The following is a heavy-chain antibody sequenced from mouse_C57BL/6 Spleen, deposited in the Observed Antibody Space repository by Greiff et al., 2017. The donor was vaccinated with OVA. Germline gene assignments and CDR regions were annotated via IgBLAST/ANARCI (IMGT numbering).Heavy chain of an antibody. J-gene: IGHJ2*01. Sequence: EVKLVESGGGLVQPGGSMKLSCVASGFTFSNYWMNWVRQSPEKGLEWVAQIRLKSDNYATHYAESVKGRFTISRDDSKSSVYLQMNNLRAEDTGIYYCTGGTIVTTGDYWGQGTTLTVSS. D-gene: IGHD2-5*01. CDR1: GFTFSNYW. CDR3: TGGTIVTTGDY. V-gene: IGHV6-3*01. CDR2: IRLKSDNYAT.